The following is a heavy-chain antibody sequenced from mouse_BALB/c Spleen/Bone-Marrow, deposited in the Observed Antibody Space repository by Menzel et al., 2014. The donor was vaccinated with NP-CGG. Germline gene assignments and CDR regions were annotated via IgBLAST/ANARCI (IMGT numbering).Heavy chain of an antibody. V-gene: IGHV5-4*02. CDR2: ISDGGSYT. J-gene: IGHJ2*01. CDR1: GFTFSDYY. Sequence: EVKLMESGGGLVKPGGSLKLSCAASGFTFSDYYMYWVRQTPEKRLEWVATISDGGSYTYYPDSVKGRFTISRDNAKNNLYLQMSSLKSEDTAMYYCARGSSYFDYWGQGTTLIVSS. CDR3: ARGSSYFDY. D-gene: IGHD1-1*01.